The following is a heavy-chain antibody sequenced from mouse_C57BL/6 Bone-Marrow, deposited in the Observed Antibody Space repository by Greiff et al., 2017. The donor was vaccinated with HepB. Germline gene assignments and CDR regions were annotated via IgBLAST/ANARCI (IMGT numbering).Heavy chain of an antibody. J-gene: IGHJ4*01. CDR2: IHPNSGST. V-gene: IGHV1-64*01. D-gene: IGHD2-2*01. CDR1: GYTFTSYW. CDR3: ARGVTTEYAMDY. Sequence: QVQLQQSGAELVKPGASVKLSCKASGYTFTSYWMHWVKQRPGQGLEWIGMIHPNSGSTNYNEKFKSKATLTVDKSSSTAYMQLSSLTSEDSAVYYCARGVTTEYAMDYWGQGTSVTVSS.